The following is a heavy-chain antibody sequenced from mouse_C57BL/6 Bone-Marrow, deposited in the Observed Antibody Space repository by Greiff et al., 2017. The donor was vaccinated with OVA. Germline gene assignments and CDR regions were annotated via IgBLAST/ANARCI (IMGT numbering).Heavy chain of an antibody. CDR3: ARALQLSVRRNAMDY. CDR2: IDPNSGGT. Sequence: VQLQQPGAELVKPGASVKLSCKASGYTFTSYWMHWVKQRPERGLEWIGRIDPNSGGTKYNEKFKSKATLTADKPSSTAYMQLSSLTSEDSAVNYCARALQLSVRRNAMDYWGQGTAVTVSS. CDR1: GYTFTSYW. J-gene: IGHJ4*01. V-gene: IGHV1-72*01. D-gene: IGHD3-2*02.